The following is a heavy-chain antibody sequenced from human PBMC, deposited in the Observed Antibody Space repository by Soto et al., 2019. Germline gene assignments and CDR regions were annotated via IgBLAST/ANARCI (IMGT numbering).Heavy chain of an antibody. CDR1: GGSISSGGYY. CDR2: IYYSGST. J-gene: IGHJ5*02. Sequence: PSETLSLTCTVSGGSISSGGYYWSWIRQHPGKGLEWIGYIYYSGSTYYNPSLKSRVTISVDTSKNQFSLKLSSVTAADTAVYYCARGEDYYGSGSLRFDPWGQGTLVTV. CDR3: ARGEDYYGSGSLRFDP. V-gene: IGHV4-31*03. D-gene: IGHD3-10*01.